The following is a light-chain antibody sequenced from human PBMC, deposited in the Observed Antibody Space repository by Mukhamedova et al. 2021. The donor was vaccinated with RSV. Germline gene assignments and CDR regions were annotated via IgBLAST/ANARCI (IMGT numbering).Light chain of an antibody. J-gene: IGKJ4*01. V-gene: IGKV1D-12*01. CDR3: QQANSFPLT. Sequence: WYQRRVHGKAPKLLIYVASTLQREVPSRFSGSGSGTDFTLTISGLQAEDFATYYCQQANSFPLTFGGGTKVEIK. CDR2: VAS.